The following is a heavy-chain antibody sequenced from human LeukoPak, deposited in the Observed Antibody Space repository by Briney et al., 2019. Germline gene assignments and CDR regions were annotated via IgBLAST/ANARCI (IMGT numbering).Heavy chain of an antibody. J-gene: IGHJ3*02. D-gene: IGHD6-19*01. CDR3: ARERGTLAVAGDAVDI. V-gene: IGHV1-2*02. CDR1: GYTFTSYG. CDR2: VNPNSGGT. Sequence: ASVKVSCKASGYTFTSYGISWVRQAPGQGLEWMGWVNPNSGGTNYAQKFQGRVTMTRDTSINTAYMEVRRLTSDDTAVYYCARERGTLAVAGDAVDIWGQGTMVTVSS.